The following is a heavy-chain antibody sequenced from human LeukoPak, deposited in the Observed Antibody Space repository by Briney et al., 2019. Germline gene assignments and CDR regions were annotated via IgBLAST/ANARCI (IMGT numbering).Heavy chain of an antibody. J-gene: IGHJ4*02. D-gene: IGHD1-26*01. CDR3: SREASGSYYY. V-gene: IGHV3-7*01. CDR2: IKQDGSEK. Sequence: PGGSLRLSCAASGFTFSSYWMSWVRQAPGRGREWVANIKQDGSEKYYVDSVKGRFTISRDNAKNSLYLQMNSLRAEDTAVYYCSREASGSYYYWGQGTLVTVSS. CDR1: GFTFSSYW.